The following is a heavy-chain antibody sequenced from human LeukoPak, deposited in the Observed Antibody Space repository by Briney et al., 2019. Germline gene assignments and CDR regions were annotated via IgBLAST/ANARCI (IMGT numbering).Heavy chain of an antibody. V-gene: IGHV3-30*02. J-gene: IGHJ4*02. CDR2: IRYDGSNK. Sequence: PGGSLRLSCAASVFTFSSYGMHWVRQAPGKGLEWVAFIRYDGSNKYYADSVKGRFTISRDNSKNTLYLQMNSLRAEDTAVYYCAKDSSIAARLGYYFDYWGQGTLVTVSS. CDR1: VFTFSSYG. CDR3: AKDSSIAARLGYYFDY. D-gene: IGHD6-6*01.